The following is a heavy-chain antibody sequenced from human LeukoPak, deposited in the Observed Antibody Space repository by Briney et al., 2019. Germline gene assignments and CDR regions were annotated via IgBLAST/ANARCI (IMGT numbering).Heavy chain of an antibody. CDR2: INPNSGGT. CDR3: ARVLTRKSFNFDY. CDR1: GYTFTGYY. D-gene: IGHD1-14*01. J-gene: IGHJ4*02. Sequence: ASVKVSCKASGYTFTGYYMHWVRQAPGQGLEWMGWINPNSGGTNYAQKFQGRVTMTRDTSISTAYMKLSRLRSDDTAVYYCARVLTRKSFNFDYWGQGTLVTVSS. V-gene: IGHV1-2*02.